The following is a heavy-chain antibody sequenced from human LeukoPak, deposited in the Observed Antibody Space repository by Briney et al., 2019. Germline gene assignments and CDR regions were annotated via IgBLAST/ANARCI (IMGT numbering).Heavy chain of an antibody. Sequence: SETLSFTCAVYGGSFSGYYWGWIRQPPGKGLEWIGSIYYSGSTYYNPSLKSRVTISVDTSKNQFSLKLSSVTAADTAVYYCARGYYGSRTLNWFDPWGQGTLVTVSS. V-gene: IGHV4-34*01. CDR1: GGSFSGYY. J-gene: IGHJ5*02. CDR3: ARGYYGSRTLNWFDP. CDR2: IYYSGST. D-gene: IGHD3-10*01.